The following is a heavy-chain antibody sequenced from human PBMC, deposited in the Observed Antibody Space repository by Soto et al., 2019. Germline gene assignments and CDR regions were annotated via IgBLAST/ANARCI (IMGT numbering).Heavy chain of an antibody. D-gene: IGHD3-3*02. J-gene: IGHJ4*02. CDR1: GFTFSSYL. Sequence: GGSLRLSCAASGFTFSSYLMSWVRQAPGKGLEWVANIKKDGSEKYYVDSVKGRFTISRDNAKNSLYLQMNSLRAEDTAVYYCARTEHWTDFDYWGQGTLVTVSS. CDR2: IKKDGSEK. CDR3: ARTEHWTDFDY. V-gene: IGHV3-7*01.